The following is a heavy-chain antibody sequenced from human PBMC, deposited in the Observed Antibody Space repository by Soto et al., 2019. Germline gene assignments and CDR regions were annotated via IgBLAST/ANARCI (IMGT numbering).Heavy chain of an antibody. D-gene: IGHD3-10*01. Sequence: QVQLQESGPGLVKPSQTLSLTCTVSGGSISSGGYYWSWIRQHPGKGLEWIGYIYYSGSTYYNPSLKSRXIIXVXLSKNQFSLKLSSVTAADTAVYYCARFPHPRIWFGDWGQGTLVTVSS. V-gene: IGHV4-31*03. CDR1: GGSISSGGYY. CDR3: ARFPHPRIWFGD. J-gene: IGHJ4*02. CDR2: IYYSGST.